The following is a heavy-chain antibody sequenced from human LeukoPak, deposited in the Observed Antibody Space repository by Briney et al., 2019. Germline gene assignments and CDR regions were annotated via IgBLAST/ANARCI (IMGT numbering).Heavy chain of an antibody. Sequence: GGSLRLSCAASGFTFSSYSMNWVRQALGKGLEWVSSISSSSSYIYYADSVKDRFTISRDNAKNSLYLQMNSLRAEDTAVYYCARDLPSRWELLGAFDIWGQGTMVTVSS. V-gene: IGHV3-21*01. CDR1: GFTFSSYS. D-gene: IGHD1-26*01. CDR2: ISSSSSYI. CDR3: ARDLPSRWELLGAFDI. J-gene: IGHJ3*02.